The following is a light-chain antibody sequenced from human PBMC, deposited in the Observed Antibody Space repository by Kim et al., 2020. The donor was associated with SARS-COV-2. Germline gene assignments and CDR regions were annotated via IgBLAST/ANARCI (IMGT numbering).Light chain of an antibody. V-gene: IGLV2-14*03. CDR2: DVT. CDR3: SSYSSTNTYI. J-gene: IGLJ2*01. Sequence: QSALTQPASVSGSPGQSITISCSGTSSDVGGYNYVCWYQCHPGKAPKLMIYDVTKRPSGVSNRFSGSKSGNTASLTISGLQAEDEADYYCSSYSSTNTYIFGGGTKLTVL. CDR1: SSDVGGYNY.